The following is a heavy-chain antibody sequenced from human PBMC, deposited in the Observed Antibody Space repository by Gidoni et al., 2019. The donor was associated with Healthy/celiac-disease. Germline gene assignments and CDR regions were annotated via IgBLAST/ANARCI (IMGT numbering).Heavy chain of an antibody. D-gene: IGHD3-3*01. CDR1: GFTFSSYG. CDR2: ISYDGSNK. V-gene: IGHV3-30*18. CDR3: AKDGESAEPNPGY. Sequence: VQLVESGGGVVQPGRSLRLSCAASGFTFSSYGMHWVRQAPGKGLEWVAVISYDGSNKYYADSVKGRFTISRDNSKNTLYLQMNSLRAEDTAVYYCAKDGESAEPNPGYWGQGTLVTVSS. J-gene: IGHJ4*02.